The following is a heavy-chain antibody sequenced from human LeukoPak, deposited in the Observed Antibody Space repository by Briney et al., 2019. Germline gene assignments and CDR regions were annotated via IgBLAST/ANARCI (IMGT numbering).Heavy chain of an antibody. V-gene: IGHV1-69*01. D-gene: IGHD3-10*01. Sequence: SVKVSCKASGGTFSSYAISWVRQAPGQGLEWMAGIIPIFGTANYAQKFQGRVTITADESTSTAYMELSSLRSEDTAVYYCAAGQSPAAFDIWGQGTMVTVSS. J-gene: IGHJ3*02. CDR3: AAGQSPAAFDI. CDR1: GGTFSSYA. CDR2: IIPIFGTA.